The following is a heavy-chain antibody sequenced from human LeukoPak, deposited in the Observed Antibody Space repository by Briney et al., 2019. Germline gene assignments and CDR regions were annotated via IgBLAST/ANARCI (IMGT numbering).Heavy chain of an antibody. J-gene: IGHJ4*02. CDR3: ASGDCEACSFDY. CDR2: ISYDGSNK. Sequence: GGSLRLSCAASGFTFSTFAIHWVRQAPGKGLDWVAVISYDGSNKYYAVSVKGRFTISRDNSKNTLYLQMNSLRAEDAAVYYCASGDCEACSFDYWGQGTLVTVSS. D-gene: IGHD2-21*02. V-gene: IGHV3-30-3*01. CDR1: GFTFSTFA.